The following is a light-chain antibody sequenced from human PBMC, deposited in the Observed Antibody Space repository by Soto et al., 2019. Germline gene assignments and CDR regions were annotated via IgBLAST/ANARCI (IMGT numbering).Light chain of an antibody. CDR1: QSVSDN. Sequence: EIEMTESPATLSVSPGDSATLSCRARQSVSDNLAWYQQKPGQAPRLLIYGASTRATGIPARFSGSGSGTEFTLTISSLQSEDLAIYYCQKYNNWPPWTVGQGTKVDIK. V-gene: IGKV3-15*01. CDR2: GAS. J-gene: IGKJ1*01. CDR3: QKYNNWPPWT.